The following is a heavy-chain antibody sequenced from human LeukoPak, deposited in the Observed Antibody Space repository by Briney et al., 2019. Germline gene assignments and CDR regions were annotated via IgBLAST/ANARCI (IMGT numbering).Heavy chain of an antibody. J-gene: IGHJ4*02. CDR3: ARANFLCWSSSTCLFDY. CDR2: INPNDGDT. V-gene: IGHV1-2*02. D-gene: IGHD2-2*01. Sequence: ASLKVSCKAFGYTFTDYYMHWVRQAPGQGFEWMGWINPNDGDTNYAQKFQGRVTMTRDTSISTAHMEVSRLRSDDTAVYYCARANFLCWSSSTCLFDYWGQGTLVTVSS. CDR1: GYTFTDYY.